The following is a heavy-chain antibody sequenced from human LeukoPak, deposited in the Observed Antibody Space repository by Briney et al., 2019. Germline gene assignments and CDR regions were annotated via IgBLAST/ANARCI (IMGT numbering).Heavy chain of an antibody. V-gene: IGHV3-23*01. CDR3: AKDWSCDS. CDR1: GFTFSNYA. CDR2: ISDRGDKI. Sequence: GGSLRLSCAPSGFTFSNYAMTWVRQAPGNGLEWVSAISDRGDKIHYADFVKGRFTISRDNSKNTLYLQMSSLTAEDTAIYYCAKDWSCDSWGQGTLVTVSS. J-gene: IGHJ4*02. D-gene: IGHD3-10*01.